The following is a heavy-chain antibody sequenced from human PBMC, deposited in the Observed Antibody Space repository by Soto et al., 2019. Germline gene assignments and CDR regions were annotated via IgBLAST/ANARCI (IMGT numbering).Heavy chain of an antibody. CDR2: IHYSGST. Sequence: SETLSLTCTVSADSIRTYYWSWIRQPPGKGLEWIGYIHYSGSTNYNPSLKSRVIISGDSSKKQFSLKLSSVTAADTAVYYCASLTTVTTYVDYWGRGTLVTVSS. D-gene: IGHD4-17*01. V-gene: IGHV4-59*01. CDR1: ADSIRTYY. J-gene: IGHJ4*02. CDR3: ASLTTVTTYVDY.